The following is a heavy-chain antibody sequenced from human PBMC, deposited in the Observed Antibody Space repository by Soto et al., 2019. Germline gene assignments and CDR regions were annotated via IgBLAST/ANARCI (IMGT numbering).Heavy chain of an antibody. D-gene: IGHD3-22*01. CDR3: VGSGYSPFDY. V-gene: IGHV4-39*01. CDR2: LYYSWST. Sequence: SETLSLTCTVSGGSISSSSYYWGWIRQPPGKGLEWIGSLYYSWSTYYNPSLKSRVTISVDTSKNQFSLKLSSVTAADTAVYYCVGSGYSPFDYWGQGTLVTVSS. J-gene: IGHJ4*02. CDR1: GGSISSSSYY.